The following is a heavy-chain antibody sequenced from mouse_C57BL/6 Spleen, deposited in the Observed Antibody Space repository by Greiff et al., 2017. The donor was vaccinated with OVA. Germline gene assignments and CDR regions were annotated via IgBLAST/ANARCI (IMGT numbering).Heavy chain of an antibody. J-gene: IGHJ4*01. Sequence: EVKLQESGPELVQPGASVKISCKASGYSFTDYNMNWVKQSNGKSLEWIGVSNPNYGTTSYNQKFKGKATLTVDQSSSTAYMQLNSLTSEDSAVYYCARSGEVLHDAMDYWGQGTSVTVSS. V-gene: IGHV1-39*01. CDR2: SNPNYGTT. CDR1: GYSFTDYN. CDR3: ARSGEVLHDAMDY. D-gene: IGHD2-14*01.